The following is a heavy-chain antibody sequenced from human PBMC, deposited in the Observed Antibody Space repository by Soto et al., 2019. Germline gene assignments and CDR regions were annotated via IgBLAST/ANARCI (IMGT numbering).Heavy chain of an antibody. CDR2: IYSSENT. CDR1: GGSVSSNSYS. Sequence: LSLTCTVSGGSVSSNSYSWGWIRQSPGKGLEWIGTIYSSENTYYNPSLLSRVTISVDTSKNEFSLRLSSVTAADTAVYYCARLNGDCVSTNCHGYYGMDVWGQGTTVTVSS. D-gene: IGHD2-2*03. V-gene: IGHV4-39*01. J-gene: IGHJ6*01. CDR3: ARLNGDCVSTNCHGYYGMDV.